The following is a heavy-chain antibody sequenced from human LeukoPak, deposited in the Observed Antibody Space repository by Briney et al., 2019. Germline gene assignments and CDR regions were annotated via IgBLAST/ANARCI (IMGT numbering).Heavy chain of an antibody. J-gene: IGHJ4*02. D-gene: IGHD6-19*01. Sequence: ASVKVSCKASGYTFTSYAMHWVRQAPGQRLEWMGWINAGNGNTKYSQKFQGRVSITRDTSANTAYMELNRLRPEDTAVFYCVRGGPNKSGWTLDYWGQGTLVTVSS. CDR1: GYTFTSYA. CDR2: INAGNGNT. V-gene: IGHV1-3*01. CDR3: VRGGPNKSGWTLDY.